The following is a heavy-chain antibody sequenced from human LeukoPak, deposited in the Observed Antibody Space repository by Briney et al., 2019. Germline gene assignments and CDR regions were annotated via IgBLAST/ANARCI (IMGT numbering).Heavy chain of an antibody. CDR3: ATGGSGSS. D-gene: IGHD3-10*01. V-gene: IGHV3-7*04. Sequence: GGSLRLSCAASGFMFNNYWMNWVGQAPDKGPEWLATIKEDGTEKYYVDSVKGRFTISRDNAKNSLSLQMSSLRAEDTAVYYCATGGSGSSWGQGTLVTVSS. CDR1: GFMFNNYW. CDR2: IKEDGTEK. J-gene: IGHJ5*02.